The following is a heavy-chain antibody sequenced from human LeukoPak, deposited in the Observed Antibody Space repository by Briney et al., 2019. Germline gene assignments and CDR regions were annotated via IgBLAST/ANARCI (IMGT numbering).Heavy chain of an antibody. Sequence: PSETLSLTCAVYGGSFSSYYWSWIRQPPGKSLEWIGEINHSGSTNYNPSLKSRVTISVDTSKNQFSLKLSSVTAADTAVYYCARGDVGATLDFYYFDMDVWGRGTTVTVSS. V-gene: IGHV4-34*01. CDR2: INHSGST. J-gene: IGHJ6*02. CDR1: GGSFSSYY. CDR3: ARGDVGATLDFYYFDMDV. D-gene: IGHD1-26*01.